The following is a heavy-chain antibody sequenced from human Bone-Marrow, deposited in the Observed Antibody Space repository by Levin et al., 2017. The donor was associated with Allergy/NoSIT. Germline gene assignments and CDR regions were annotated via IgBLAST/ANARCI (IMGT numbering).Heavy chain of an antibody. CDR3: VRDLVAASGVPVWFDP. V-gene: IGHV3-48*02. CDR1: GFTFSSHS. D-gene: IGHD6-13*01. J-gene: IGHJ5*02. Sequence: GGSLRLSCAASGFTFSSHSMNWVRQTPGKGLQWVSYISASSTTIYYAQSVEGRFTVSRDNAENSVYLQMNSLRDEDTGLYYCVRDLVAASGVPVWFDPWGQGSLVTVSS. CDR2: ISASSTTI.